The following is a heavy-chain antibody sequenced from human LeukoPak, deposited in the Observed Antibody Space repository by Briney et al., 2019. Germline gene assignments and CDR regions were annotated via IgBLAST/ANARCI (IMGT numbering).Heavy chain of an antibody. CDR1: GFTFTSSA. V-gene: IGHV1-58*01. Sequence: SVKVSCKASGFTFTSSAVQWVRQARGQRLEWIGWIVVGSGNTNYAQKFQERVTITRDMPTSTAYMELSSLRSEDTAVYYCAALTEGTIAAAGTDYWGQGTLVTVSS. J-gene: IGHJ4*02. CDR2: IVVGSGNT. D-gene: IGHD6-13*01. CDR3: AALTEGTIAAAGTDY.